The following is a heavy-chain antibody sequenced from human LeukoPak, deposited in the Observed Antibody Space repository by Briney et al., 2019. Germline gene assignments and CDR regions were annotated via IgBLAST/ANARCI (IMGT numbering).Heavy chain of an antibody. Sequence: ASVKVSCKASGYTFTSYYMHWVRQAPGQGLEWMGIINPSGGSTSYAQKFQGRVTMTRDTSTSTVYMELSSLRSEDTAVYYRARRPNYCSGGNPPDWFDPWGQGTLVTVSS. CDR1: GYTFTSYY. J-gene: IGHJ5*02. D-gene: IGHD3-10*01. CDR3: ARRPNYCSGGNPPDWFDP. CDR2: INPSGGST. V-gene: IGHV1-46*01.